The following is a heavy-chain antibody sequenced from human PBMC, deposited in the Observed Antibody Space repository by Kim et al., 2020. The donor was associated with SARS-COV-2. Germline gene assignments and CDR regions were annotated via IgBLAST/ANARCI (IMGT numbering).Heavy chain of an antibody. CDR3: AKDDRTGYPPYYFDY. J-gene: IGHJ4*02. V-gene: IGHV3-23*01. Sequence: DSVKGRFTISRDKAKTTLYSQMNSLRAEDTAVYYCAKDDRTGYPPYYFDYWGQGTLVTVSS. D-gene: IGHD3-16*02.